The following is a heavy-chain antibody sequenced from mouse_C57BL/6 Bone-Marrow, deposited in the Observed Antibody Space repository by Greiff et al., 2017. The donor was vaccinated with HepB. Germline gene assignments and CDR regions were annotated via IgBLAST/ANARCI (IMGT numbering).Heavy chain of an antibody. D-gene: IGHD2-1*01. Sequence: QVQLQQPGAELVRPGTSVKLSCKASGYTFTSYWMHWVKQRPGQGLEWIGVIDPSDSYTNYNQKFKGKATLTVDTSSSTAYMQLSSLTSEDSAVYYCAGDGNGYYAMDYWGQGTSITVTS. J-gene: IGHJ4*01. CDR1: GYTFTSYW. CDR3: AGDGNGYYAMDY. V-gene: IGHV1-59*01. CDR2: IDPSDSYT.